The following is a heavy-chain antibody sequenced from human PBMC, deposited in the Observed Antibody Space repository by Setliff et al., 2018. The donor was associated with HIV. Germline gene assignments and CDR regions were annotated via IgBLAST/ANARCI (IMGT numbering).Heavy chain of an antibody. V-gene: IGHV4-31*03. Sequence: PSETLSLTCSVSGGSINSGHYYWSWIRHHPGKGLEWFGYIYYTGSTYFNPSLKSRVTLSIDTSKNQFSLKLSSVTAADTAVYYCARDRYAGEIDYWGQGTLVTVSS. J-gene: IGHJ4*02. D-gene: IGHD3-10*01. CDR3: ARDRYAGEIDY. CDR1: GGSINSGHYY. CDR2: IYYTGST.